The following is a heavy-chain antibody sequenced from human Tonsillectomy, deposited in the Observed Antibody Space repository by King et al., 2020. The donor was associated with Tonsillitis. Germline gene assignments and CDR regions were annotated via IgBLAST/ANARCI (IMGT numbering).Heavy chain of an antibody. Sequence: QLVQSGAEVKKPGESLKISCKGSGYSFTSYWIGWVRQMPGKGLEWMGIIYPGDSDTRYSPSFQGQVTISADKSISTAYLQWSSLQASDTAMYYCARAALAYCGGDCNSFDYWGQGTLVTVSS. D-gene: IGHD2-21*02. J-gene: IGHJ4*02. CDR2: IYPGDSDT. CDR3: ARAALAYCGGDCNSFDY. V-gene: IGHV5-51*01. CDR1: GYSFTSYW.